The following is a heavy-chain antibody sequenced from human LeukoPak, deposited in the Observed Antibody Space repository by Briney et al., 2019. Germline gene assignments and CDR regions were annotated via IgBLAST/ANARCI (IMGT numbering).Heavy chain of an antibody. CDR2: IYTTGST. D-gene: IGHD5-18*01. Sequence: SETLSLTCTVSGGSISSYYWSWIRQPAGKGLEWIGRIYTTGSTNYNPSLKSRVTMSVDTSKNQFSLTLSSVTAADTAVYYCARLRRGWIQLWLFDYWGQGTLVTVSS. J-gene: IGHJ4*02. CDR1: GGSISSYY. CDR3: ARLRRGWIQLWLFDY. V-gene: IGHV4-4*07.